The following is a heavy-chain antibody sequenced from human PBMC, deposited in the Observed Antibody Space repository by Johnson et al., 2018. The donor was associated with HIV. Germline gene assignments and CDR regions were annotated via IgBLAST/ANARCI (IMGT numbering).Heavy chain of an antibody. CDR3: AKDSATDPFDI. D-gene: IGHD6-25*01. CDR2: ISYDGSNK. V-gene: IGHV3-30*04. Sequence: QVLLVESGGGVVQPGRSLRLSCAASGFTFSSYAMHWVRQATGKGLEWVAVISYDGSNKYYADSVKGRFTISRDNSKNTLYLQMNSLRAEDTAVYYCAKDSATDPFDIWGQGTMVTVSS. J-gene: IGHJ3*02. CDR1: GFTFSSYA.